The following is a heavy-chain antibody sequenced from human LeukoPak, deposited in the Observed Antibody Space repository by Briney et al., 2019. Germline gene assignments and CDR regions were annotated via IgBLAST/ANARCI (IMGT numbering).Heavy chain of an antibody. J-gene: IGHJ3*02. CDR3: ARAYPLSDAFDI. V-gene: IGHV4-59*01. Sequence: SETLSLTCTVSGGSISSYYWSWIRQPPGKGLEWIGYIYYSGSTNYNPSLKSRVTISVDTSKNQFSLKLSSVTAADTAVYYCARAYPLSDAFDIWGQGTMVTVSS. CDR1: GGSISSYY. CDR2: IYYSGST.